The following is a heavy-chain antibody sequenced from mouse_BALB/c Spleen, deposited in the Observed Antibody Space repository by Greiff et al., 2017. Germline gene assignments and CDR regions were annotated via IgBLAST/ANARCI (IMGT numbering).Heavy chain of an antibody. J-gene: IGHJ4*01. D-gene: IGHD2-1*01. V-gene: IGHV5-6-5*01. CDR1: GFTFSSYA. CDR3: ANYGNYYAMDY. CDR2: ISSGGST. Sequence: EVKLMESGGGLVKPGGSLKLSCAASGFTFSSYAMSWVRQTPEKRLEWVASISSGGSTYYPDSVKGRFTISRDNARNILYLQMSSLRSEDTAMYYCANYGNYYAMDYWGQGTSVTVSS.